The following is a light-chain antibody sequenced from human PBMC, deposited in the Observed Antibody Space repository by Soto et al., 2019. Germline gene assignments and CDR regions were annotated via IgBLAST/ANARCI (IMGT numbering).Light chain of an antibody. CDR1: QIVSSSY. Sequence: EIVLTQSPGTLSLSPGERATLSCRASQIVSSSYLAWYQQKPGQAPRLLIYGASSRATGIPDKVSGSGSGTDFTVIISRLEPEDFAVYYCQQYDISPLTFGGGTKVEIK. CDR2: GAS. J-gene: IGKJ4*01. V-gene: IGKV3-20*01. CDR3: QQYDISPLT.